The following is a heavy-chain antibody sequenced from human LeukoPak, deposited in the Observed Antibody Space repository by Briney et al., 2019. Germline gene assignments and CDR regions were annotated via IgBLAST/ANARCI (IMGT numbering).Heavy chain of an antibody. D-gene: IGHD4-4*01. CDR2: IYYSGST. CDR3: ARGDDYSNYAPVD. J-gene: IGHJ4*02. Sequence: SETLSLTCTVSGGSISSYYWSWIRQPPGKGLEWIGYIYYSGSTYYNPSLKSRVTISVDTSKNQFSLKLSSVTAADTAVYYCARGDDYSNYAPVDWGQGTLVTVSS. CDR1: GGSISSYY. V-gene: IGHV4-30-4*08.